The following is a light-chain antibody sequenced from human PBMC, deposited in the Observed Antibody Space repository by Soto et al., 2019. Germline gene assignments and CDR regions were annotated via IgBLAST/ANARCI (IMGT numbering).Light chain of an antibody. Sequence: QSALTQPASVSGSPGQPITISCTGSSDDIGGYDYVSWYQQRPGKAPKLMIYQVSTRPSGVSDRFSGSKSGNTASLTISGLQPEDEGVYFCSSYTVTTTVVFGGGTKVT. CDR2: QVS. CDR3: SSYTVTTTVV. V-gene: IGLV2-14*01. CDR1: SDDIGGYDY. J-gene: IGLJ2*01.